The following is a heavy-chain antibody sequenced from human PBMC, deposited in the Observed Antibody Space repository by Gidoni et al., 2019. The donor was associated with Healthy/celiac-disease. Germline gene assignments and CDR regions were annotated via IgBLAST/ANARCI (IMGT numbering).Heavy chain of an antibody. Sequence: EVQLLESGGGLVQPGGSLRLSCAASGFTFRSYAMSGVRQAPGKGLEWVSAISGSGGSTDYADSVKGRFTISRDNSKNTLYLQMNSLRAEDTAGYYCAKVDSSSTSCQKIYCDYWGQGTLVTVSS. CDR2: ISGSGGST. V-gene: IGHV3-23*01. D-gene: IGHD2-2*01. CDR3: AKVDSSSTSCQKIYCDY. CDR1: GFTFRSYA. J-gene: IGHJ4*02.